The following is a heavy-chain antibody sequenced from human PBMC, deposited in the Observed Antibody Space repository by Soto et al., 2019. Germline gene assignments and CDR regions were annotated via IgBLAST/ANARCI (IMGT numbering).Heavy chain of an antibody. CDR3: ARDQTDSGRYCDS. J-gene: IGHJ4*02. CDR2: IWNDGSHA. D-gene: IGHD2-15*01. Sequence: GGSLRLSCEGSGFPFRSYGIQWVRQAPGKGLEWLGLIWNDGSHAYYADSVKGRFTISRDNSKNTVFLQVSNLRAEDTAVYFCARDQTDSGRYCDSWGKGSLVTVSS. V-gene: IGHV3-33*01. CDR1: GFPFRSYG.